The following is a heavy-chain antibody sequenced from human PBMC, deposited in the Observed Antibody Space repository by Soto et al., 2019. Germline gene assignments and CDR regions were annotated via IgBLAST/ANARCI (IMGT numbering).Heavy chain of an antibody. CDR3: AGVMVVAATFAVFDP. D-gene: IGHD2-15*01. V-gene: IGHV1-18*01. CDR1: GYTFTSYG. CDR2: ISAYNGNT. J-gene: IGHJ5*02. Sequence: QVQLVQSGAEVKKPGASVKVSCKASGYTFTSYGISWVRQAPGQGLEWMGWISAYNGNTNYAQKLQGRVTMTTDTSTSTADMELRSLSSDDPAVYYCAGVMVVAATFAVFDPWGQGPLVTVSS.